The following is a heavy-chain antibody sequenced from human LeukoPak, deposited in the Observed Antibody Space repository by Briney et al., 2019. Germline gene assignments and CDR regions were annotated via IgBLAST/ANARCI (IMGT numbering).Heavy chain of an antibody. D-gene: IGHD3-22*01. V-gene: IGHV3-11*01. Sequence: GGSLRLSCAASGFTFSDYYMSWIRQAPGKGLEWVSYISSSGSIIYYADSVKGRFTISRDNAKNSLYLQMNSLRAEDTAAYYCARARYYDSSGYIGYWGQGTLVTVSS. J-gene: IGHJ4*02. CDR1: GFTFSDYY. CDR2: ISSSGSII. CDR3: ARARYYDSSGYIGY.